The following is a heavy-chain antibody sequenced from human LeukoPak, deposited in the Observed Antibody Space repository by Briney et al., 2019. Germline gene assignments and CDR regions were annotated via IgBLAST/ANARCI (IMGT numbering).Heavy chain of an antibody. Sequence: SVKVSCKASGGTFSSYAISWVRRAPGQGLEWMGGIIPIFGTANYAQKFQGRVTITADESTSTAYMELSSLRSEDTAVYYCAREGYSYGQEGFYYGMDVWGKGTTVTVSS. CDR3: AREGYSYGQEGFYYGMDV. V-gene: IGHV1-69*13. CDR2: IIPIFGTA. CDR1: GGTFSSYA. J-gene: IGHJ6*04. D-gene: IGHD5-18*01.